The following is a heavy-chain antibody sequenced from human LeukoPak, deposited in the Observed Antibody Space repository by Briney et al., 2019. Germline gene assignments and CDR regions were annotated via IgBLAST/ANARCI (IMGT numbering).Heavy chain of an antibody. D-gene: IGHD6-13*01. V-gene: IGHV3-9*01. J-gene: IGHJ4*02. CDR1: GLTFDDYD. Sequence: GRSVRLLCAACGLTFDDYDMHWVPDARGKGLEGGSGISWNSGNIVCADSVEGRLTISRDNAKNSLYLQMNSLRAEDTGLYYCAKDPTRDSSSPRWDFDYWGQGTLVTVSS. CDR3: AKDPTRDSSSPRWDFDY. CDR2: ISWNSGNI.